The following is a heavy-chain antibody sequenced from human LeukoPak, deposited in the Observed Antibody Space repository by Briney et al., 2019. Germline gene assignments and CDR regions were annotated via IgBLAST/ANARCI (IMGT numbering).Heavy chain of an antibody. CDR3: ARGGDLLSLYYYYYYHMDV. D-gene: IGHD3/OR15-3a*01. J-gene: IGHJ6*03. CDR2: ISYDGTDK. V-gene: IGHV3-30*04. Sequence: PGRSLTLSCAASEFTFSSYAMHWVRQAPGRGLEWVAVISYDGTDKYYGDSVQGRFTVSRDNSKNTLYLQMNSLRVEDTAIYYCARGGDLLSLYYYYYYHMDVWGKGTTVTVSS. CDR1: EFTFSSYA.